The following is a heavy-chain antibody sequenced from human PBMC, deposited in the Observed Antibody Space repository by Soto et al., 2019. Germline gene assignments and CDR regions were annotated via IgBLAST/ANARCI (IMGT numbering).Heavy chain of an antibody. CDR2: IYWDNDK. D-gene: IGHD3-16*02. CDR3: AHIMITYGGVIGLDAFDI. Sequence: QIPLKESGPTLVEPTQTLTLTCTFSVFSLDTRTAGVGWIRQPPGKALEWVAIIYWDNDKRYSPSLSSRLAIDKDTSKNQVVLTMTALDPVDTGTYYCAHIMITYGGVIGLDAFDIWGQGTMVTVSS. V-gene: IGHV2-5*02. J-gene: IGHJ3*02. CDR1: VFSLDTRTAG.